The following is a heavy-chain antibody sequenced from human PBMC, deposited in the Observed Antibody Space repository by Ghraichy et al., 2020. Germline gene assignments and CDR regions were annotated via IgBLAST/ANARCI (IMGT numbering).Heavy chain of an antibody. CDR2: ISAYNGNT. D-gene: IGHD5-24*01. Sequence: ASVKVSCKASGYTFTSYGISWVRQAPGQGLEWMGWISAYNGNTNYAQKLQGRVTMTTDTSTSTAYMELRSLRSDDTAVYYCARDWMATTHYYYYGMDVWGQGTTVTVSS. J-gene: IGHJ6*02. CDR3: ARDWMATTHYYYYGMDV. V-gene: IGHV1-18*01. CDR1: GYTFTSYG.